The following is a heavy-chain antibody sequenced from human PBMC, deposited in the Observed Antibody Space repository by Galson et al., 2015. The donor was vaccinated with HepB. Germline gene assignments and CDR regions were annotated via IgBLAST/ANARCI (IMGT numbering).Heavy chain of an antibody. Sequence: QSGAEVKKPGESLKISCAGSGYRFSMYWIGWVRQMPGRGLEWMGSIYPGASETRYSPSFQGQVTISADKSISTAYLPWSSLKASDTAMYYCARRQIYGGGIYSMDVWGQGTTVTVSS. D-gene: IGHD2-21*01. CDR1: GYRFSMYW. J-gene: IGHJ6*02. V-gene: IGHV5-51*01. CDR3: ARRQIYGGGIYSMDV. CDR2: IYPGASET.